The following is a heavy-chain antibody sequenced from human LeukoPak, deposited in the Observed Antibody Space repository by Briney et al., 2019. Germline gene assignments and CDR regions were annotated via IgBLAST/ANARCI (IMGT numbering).Heavy chain of an antibody. CDR3: ARGSHHDILTGYYH. V-gene: IGHV3-21*01. J-gene: IGHJ4*02. D-gene: IGHD3-9*01. CDR1: GFTFSSYS. CDR2: ISSSSSYI. Sequence: GGSLRLSCAASGFTFSSYSMNWVRQAPGKGLEWVSSISSSSSYIYYADSVKGRFTISRDNAKNSLYLQMNSLRAEDTAVYYCARGSHHDILTGYYHWGQGTLVTVSS.